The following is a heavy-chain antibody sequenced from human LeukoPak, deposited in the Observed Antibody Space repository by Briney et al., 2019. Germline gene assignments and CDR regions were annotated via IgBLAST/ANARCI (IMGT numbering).Heavy chain of an antibody. Sequence: ASVKVSCKASGGTFSSYAISWVRQAPGQGLEWMGIINPSGGSTSYAQKFQGRVTMTRDTSTSTVYMELSSLRSEDTAVYYCARVDSGWFTDYWGQGTLVTVSS. J-gene: IGHJ4*02. CDR1: GGTFSSYA. V-gene: IGHV1-46*01. CDR2: INPSGGST. CDR3: ARVDSGWFTDY. D-gene: IGHD6-19*01.